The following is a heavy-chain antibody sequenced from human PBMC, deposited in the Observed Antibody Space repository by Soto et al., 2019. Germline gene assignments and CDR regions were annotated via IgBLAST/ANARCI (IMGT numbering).Heavy chain of an antibody. Sequence: ASVKVSCKASGYTFTSYGISWVRQAPGQGLEWMGWISAYNGNTNYAQKLQGRVTMTTDTSTSTAYMELRSLRSDDTAVYYCARDRLGSGLVKNHYGMDVWGQGTTVTVSS. CDR2: ISAYNGNT. V-gene: IGHV1-18*01. CDR1: GYTFTSYG. CDR3: ARDRLGSGLVKNHYGMDV. D-gene: IGHD6-19*01. J-gene: IGHJ6*02.